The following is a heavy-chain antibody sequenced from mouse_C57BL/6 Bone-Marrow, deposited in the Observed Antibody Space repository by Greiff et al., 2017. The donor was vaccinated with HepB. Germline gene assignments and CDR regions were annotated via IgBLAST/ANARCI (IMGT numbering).Heavy chain of an antibody. J-gene: IGHJ3*01. D-gene: IGHD1-1*02. CDR1: GFTFSSYG. CDR2: ISSGGSYT. CDR3: ARHETGTFAY. Sequence: EVMLVESGGDLVKPGGSLKLSCAASGFTFSSYGMSWVRQTPDKRLEWVATISSGGSYTYYPDSVKGRFTISRDNAKNTLYLQMSSLKSEDTAMYYCARHETGTFAYWDQGTLVTVSA. V-gene: IGHV5-6*02.